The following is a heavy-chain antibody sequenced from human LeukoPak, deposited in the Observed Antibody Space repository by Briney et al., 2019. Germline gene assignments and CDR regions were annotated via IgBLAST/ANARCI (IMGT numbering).Heavy chain of an antibody. CDR3: ASLGYCSGGSCYLSPDPDAFDI. D-gene: IGHD2-15*01. CDR2: ISYDGSNK. CDR1: GFTCSSYA. Sequence: SLLPSSAAAGFTCSSYAMHCGRQAPGKGREWVAVISYDGSNKYYADSVKSRFTISRDNSKNKLYLQMNSLRAEDTAVYYCASLGYCSGGSCYLSPDPDAFDIWGQGTMVTVSS. J-gene: IGHJ3*02. V-gene: IGHV3-30*04.